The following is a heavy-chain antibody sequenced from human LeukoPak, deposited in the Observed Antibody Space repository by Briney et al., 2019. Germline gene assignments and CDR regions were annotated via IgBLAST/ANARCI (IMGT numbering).Heavy chain of an antibody. CDR3: AAKTPGGAFDI. Sequence: GGSLRLSCAASGFTVSSNYMSWVRQAPGKGLEWVSVIYSGGSTYYADSVKGRFTISRDNSKNTLYLQMNSLRAEDTAVYYCAAKTPGGAFDIWGQGTMVTVSS. CDR2: IYSGGST. V-gene: IGHV3-66*01. D-gene: IGHD4-23*01. J-gene: IGHJ3*02. CDR1: GFTVSSNY.